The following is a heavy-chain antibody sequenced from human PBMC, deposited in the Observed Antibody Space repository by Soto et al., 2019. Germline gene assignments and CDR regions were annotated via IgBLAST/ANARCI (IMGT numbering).Heavy chain of an antibody. J-gene: IGHJ6*02. D-gene: IGHD2-15*01. V-gene: IGHV3-11*01. CDR2: ISATGSTI. CDR1: GFTFSNYY. Sequence: PGGSLRFSCAASGFTFSNYYMNWVRQAPGKGLEWVSCISATGSTIYYADSVRGRFTVSRDNAKNSLYLHMNSLRAEDTAVYYCASDRFCSGGTCSRYYYYYYGMDVWGQGTTVTVSS. CDR3: ASDRFCSGGTCSRYYYYYYGMDV.